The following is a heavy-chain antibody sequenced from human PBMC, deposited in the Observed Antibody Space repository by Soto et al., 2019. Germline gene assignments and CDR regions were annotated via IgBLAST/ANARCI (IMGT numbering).Heavy chain of an antibody. Sequence: ASVNVSCKASGYTFTSYGISWVRQAPGQGLEWMGWISAYNGNTNYAQKLQGRVTMTTDTSTSTAYMELRSLRSDDTAVYYCASSSWAPDAFDIWGQGTMVTVSS. V-gene: IGHV1-18*01. CDR1: GYTFTSYG. CDR2: ISAYNGNT. J-gene: IGHJ3*02. D-gene: IGHD6-13*01. CDR3: ASSSWAPDAFDI.